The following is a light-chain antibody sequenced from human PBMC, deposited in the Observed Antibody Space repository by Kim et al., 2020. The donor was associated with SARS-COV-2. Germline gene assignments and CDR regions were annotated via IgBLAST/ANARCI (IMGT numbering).Light chain of an antibody. Sequence: EIVLTQSPATLSLSPGERATLSCRASQSVSSYLAWYQQKPGQAPRLLIYDASNRATGIPARFSGSGSGSGTDFTLTISSLEPEDFAVYYGQQRSNWLTFRGGTKVDI. CDR1: QSVSSY. J-gene: IGKJ4*01. CDR2: DAS. V-gene: IGKV3-11*01. CDR3: QQRSNWLT.